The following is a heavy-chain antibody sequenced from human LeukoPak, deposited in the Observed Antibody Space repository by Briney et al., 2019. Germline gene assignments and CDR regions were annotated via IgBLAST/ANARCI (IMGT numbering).Heavy chain of an antibody. D-gene: IGHD1-14*01. V-gene: IGHV3-30*02. J-gene: IGHJ4*02. CDR3: AKPARTDYADY. CDR1: GFTFSSHG. Sequence: GGSLRLSCAASGFTFSSHGMHWVRQAPGKGLEWVAFIRYDGSNKYYADSVKGRFTISRDNSKNTLYLQMNSLRAEDTAVYYCAKPARTDYADYWGQGTLVTVSS. CDR2: IRYDGSNK.